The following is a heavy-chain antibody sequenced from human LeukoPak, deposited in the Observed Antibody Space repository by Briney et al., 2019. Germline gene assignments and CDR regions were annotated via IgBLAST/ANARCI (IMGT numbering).Heavy chain of an antibody. D-gene: IGHD6-13*01. V-gene: IGHV4-39*01. J-gene: IGHJ4*02. Sequence: PSETLSLTCTVSGGSISSRSYYWGWIRQPPGKGLEWIGSIYYSGSTYYNPSLKSRVTISVDTSKNQFSLKLSSVTAADTAVYYCARWGLVAAADYWGQGTLVTVSS. CDR2: IYYSGST. CDR1: GGSISSRSYY. CDR3: ARWGLVAAADY.